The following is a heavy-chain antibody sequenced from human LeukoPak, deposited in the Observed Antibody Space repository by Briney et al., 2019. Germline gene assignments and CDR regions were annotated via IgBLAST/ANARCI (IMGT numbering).Heavy chain of an antibody. CDR1: GFTFSSYA. J-gene: IGHJ4*02. D-gene: IGHD1-7*01. CDR3: AKEGKTRNWNYYQAKPVY. V-gene: IGHV3-23*01. Sequence: GGSLSLSCAAAGFTFSSYAVNWVRQAAGKGLELVSAISGSGGNTYYADSVKGRFTISRDNSKYTLYLQMNSLRAEDTAVYYCAKEGKTRNWNYYQAKPVYWGQGTLVTVSS. CDR2: ISGSGGNT.